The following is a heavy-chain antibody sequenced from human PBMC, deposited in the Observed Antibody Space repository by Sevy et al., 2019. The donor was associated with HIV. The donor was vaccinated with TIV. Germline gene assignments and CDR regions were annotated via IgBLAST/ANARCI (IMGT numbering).Heavy chain of an antibody. CDR1: GFTFTSYA. Sequence: GGSLRLSCAASGFTFTSYAMYWVRQAPGKGLEWVAAISGSGQSSFYADSVKGRFTVSRDRSKNALFLQMDSLRDEDTALYYCAKDRMDCSFYGSNWFDFWGQGTPVTVSS. V-gene: IGHV3-23*01. D-gene: IGHD2-15*01. CDR3: AKDRMDCSFYGSNWFDF. J-gene: IGHJ5*01. CDR2: ISGSGQSS.